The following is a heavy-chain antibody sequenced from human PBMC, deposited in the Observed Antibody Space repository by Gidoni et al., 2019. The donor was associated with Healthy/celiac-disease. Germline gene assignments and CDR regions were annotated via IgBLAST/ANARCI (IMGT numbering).Heavy chain of an antibody. CDR3: ATAPRYCSSTSCYVARSLFDY. Sequence: QVQLVQSGAEVKKPGASVKVSCKVSGSTLTELSMHWVRQAPGKGLEWMGGFDPEDGETIYAQKFQGRVTMTEDTSTDTAYMELSSLRSEDTAVYYCATAPRYCSSTSCYVARSLFDYWGQGTLVTVSS. J-gene: IGHJ4*02. V-gene: IGHV1-24*01. CDR1: GSTLTELS. D-gene: IGHD2-2*01. CDR2: FDPEDGET.